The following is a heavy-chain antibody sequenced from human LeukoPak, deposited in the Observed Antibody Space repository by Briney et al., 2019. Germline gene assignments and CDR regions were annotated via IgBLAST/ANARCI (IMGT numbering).Heavy chain of an antibody. J-gene: IGHJ4*02. V-gene: IGHV3-33*01. CDR1: GFTFRSHG. CDR2: IWYDGSNQ. CDR3: ARDRSARRIDH. Sequence: GSLRLSCAASGFTFRSHGMHWVRQAPGKGLEWVSVIWYDGSNQYYADSVKGRFTISRDNSKNTLYLQINSLRVEDTAVYYCARDRSARRIDHWGQGTLVIVSS.